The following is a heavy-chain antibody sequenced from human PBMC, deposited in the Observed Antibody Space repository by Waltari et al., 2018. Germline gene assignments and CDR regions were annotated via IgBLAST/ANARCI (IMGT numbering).Heavy chain of an antibody. CDR3: ARGARRTTVTTGWWYFDL. CDR2: SKRDGSST. D-gene: IGHD4-17*01. V-gene: IGHV3-74*01. CDR1: GFTYSMYW. J-gene: IGHJ2*01. Sequence: EVQLVESGGGLVQPGGSLRLSCAASGFTYSMYWMHWVRQAPGKGLVWGTRSKRDGSSTSYADSVKGLFTISKDNAKNTVYLQMNSLRAEDTAIYYCARGARRTTVTTGWWYFDLWGRGTLVTVSS.